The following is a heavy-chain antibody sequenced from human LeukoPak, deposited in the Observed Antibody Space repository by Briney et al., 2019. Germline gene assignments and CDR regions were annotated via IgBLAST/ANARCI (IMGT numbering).Heavy chain of an antibody. CDR1: GFTFSSYS. D-gene: IGHD6-19*01. CDR2: ISSITSFI. Sequence: PGGSLRLSCAAFGFTFSSYSMSWVRQAPGKGLEWVSSISSITSFIDYGDSVKGRFTISRDNAKNSLYLQMNSLRAEDTAVYYCARDLGYSSGPNYWGQGTRVTVSS. V-gene: IGHV3-21*01. J-gene: IGHJ4*02. CDR3: ARDLGYSSGPNY.